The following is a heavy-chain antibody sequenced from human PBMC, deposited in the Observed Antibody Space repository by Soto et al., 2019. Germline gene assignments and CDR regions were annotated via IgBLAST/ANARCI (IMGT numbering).Heavy chain of an antibody. D-gene: IGHD2-21*02. CDR3: ARSYCGGDCYGFDY. CDR1: GGTFSSYT. Sequence: QVQLVQSGAEVKKPGSSVKVSCKASGGTFSSYTFSWVRQAPGQGLEWMGRIIPILGIANYAQKFQGRVTITADKSTSTAYMELSSLRSEDTAVYYCARSYCGGDCYGFDYWGQGTLVTVSS. V-gene: IGHV1-69*02. CDR2: IIPILGIA. J-gene: IGHJ4*02.